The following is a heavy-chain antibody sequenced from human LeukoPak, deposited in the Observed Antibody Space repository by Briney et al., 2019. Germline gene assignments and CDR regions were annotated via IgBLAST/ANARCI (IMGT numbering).Heavy chain of an antibody. Sequence: GGSLRLSCAASGFTFSSYSMNCVRQAPGKGLEWVSYISSSRSTIYYADSVKGRFTISRDNAKNSLYLQMNSLRDEDTAVYYCARDAFTITIFGVVREEYYFDYWGQGTLVTVSS. CDR1: GFTFSSYS. CDR2: ISSSRSTI. J-gene: IGHJ4*02. V-gene: IGHV3-48*02. D-gene: IGHD3-3*01. CDR3: ARDAFTITIFGVVREEYYFDY.